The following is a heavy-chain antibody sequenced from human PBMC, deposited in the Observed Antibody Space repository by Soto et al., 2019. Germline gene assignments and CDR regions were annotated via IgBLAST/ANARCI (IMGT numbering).Heavy chain of an antibody. V-gene: IGHV4-61*08. J-gene: IGHJ6*02. CDR1: GGSVSSSGSH. Sequence: QVRLQESGPGLVRPSETLSLTCIVSGGSVSSSGSHWNWIRQPPGKGLEWIGYMTNAGSTKYNPSLESRVTISLDTSKNEFSLKLTSVTAADTAVYYCARWDYYHAMDAWGQGTTVAVSS. CDR2: MTNAGST. CDR3: ARWDYYHAMDA.